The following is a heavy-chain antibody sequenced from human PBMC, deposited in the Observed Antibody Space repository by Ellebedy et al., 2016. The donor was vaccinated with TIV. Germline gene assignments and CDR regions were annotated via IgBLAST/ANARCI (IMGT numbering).Heavy chain of an antibody. V-gene: IGHV3-53*01. Sequence: GGSLRLSCAASGFTVSSNYMSWVRQAPGKGLEWVSVIYSDGTTYYADSVKGRFTISRDNSKNTLYLQMNSLRVEDTAVYYCARERGDYRANSYFDYWGQGTLVTVSS. J-gene: IGHJ4*01. CDR1: GFTVSSNY. CDR2: IYSDGTT. CDR3: ARERGDYRANSYFDY. D-gene: IGHD4-23*01.